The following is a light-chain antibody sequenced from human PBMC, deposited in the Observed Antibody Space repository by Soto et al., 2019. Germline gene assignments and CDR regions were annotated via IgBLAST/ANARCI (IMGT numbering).Light chain of an antibody. CDR1: QRVSGN. CDR3: QQYNNLPLT. Sequence: EIVMTQSPATLSVSLGERATLSCRASQRVSGNLAWFQQRPGQAPRLLIYGSSTRATGLPARFSGSKSGTECTLTISSLQSEDFAVYYCQQYNNLPLTFGGGTKVEI. CDR2: GSS. J-gene: IGKJ4*01. V-gene: IGKV3-15*01.